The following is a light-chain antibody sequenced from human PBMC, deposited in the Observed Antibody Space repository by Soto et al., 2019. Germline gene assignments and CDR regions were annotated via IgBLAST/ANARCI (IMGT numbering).Light chain of an antibody. V-gene: IGKV3-20*01. CDR3: QQYDGSPPWT. CDR2: GAS. J-gene: IGKJ1*01. CDR1: QSVSSTS. Sequence: EIVLTQSPGTLSCSPGERATLSCRASQSVSSTSLAWYQQKPGQAPRLLIYGASNRATGIPDRFSGSGSGTDFTLTISRLEPEDFAVYYCQQYDGSPPWTFGLGTKVEFK.